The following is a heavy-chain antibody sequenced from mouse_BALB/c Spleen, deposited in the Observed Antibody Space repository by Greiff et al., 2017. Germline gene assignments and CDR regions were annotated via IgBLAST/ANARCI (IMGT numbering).Heavy chain of an antibody. D-gene: IGHD1-1*01. CDR2: ISSGSSTI. Sequence: EVQRVESGGGLVQPGGSRKLSCAASGFTFSSFGMHWVRQAPEKGLEWVAYISSGSSTIYYADTVKGRFTISRDNPKNTLFLQMTSLRSEDTAMYYCARGITTVVATDFDYWGQGTTLTVSS. V-gene: IGHV5-17*02. CDR1: GFTFSSFG. J-gene: IGHJ2*01. CDR3: ARGITTVVATDFDY.